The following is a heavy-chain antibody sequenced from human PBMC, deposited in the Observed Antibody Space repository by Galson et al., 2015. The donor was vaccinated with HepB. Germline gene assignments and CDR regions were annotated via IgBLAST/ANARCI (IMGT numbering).Heavy chain of an antibody. CDR3: ASLQLWPTGWGAFDI. CDR1: GFTFSDYY. V-gene: IGHV3-30-3*01. J-gene: IGHJ3*02. CDR2: ISYDGSNK. D-gene: IGHD5-18*01. Sequence: SLRLSCAASGFTFSDYYMNWIRQAPGKGLEWVVVISYDGSNKYYADSVKGRFTISRDNSKNTLYLQMNSLGAEDTAVYYCASLQLWPTGWGAFDIWGQGTMVTVSS.